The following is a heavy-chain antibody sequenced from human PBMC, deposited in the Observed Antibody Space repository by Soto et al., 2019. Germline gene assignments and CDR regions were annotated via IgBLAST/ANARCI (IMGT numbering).Heavy chain of an antibody. V-gene: IGHV3-21*01. J-gene: IGHJ4*02. CDR2: ISSSSSYI. CDR3: ARRGAAAGDDDY. D-gene: IGHD6-13*01. CDR1: GFTFSSYS. Sequence: PGGSLRLSCAASGFTFSSYSMNWVRQAPGKGLEWVSSISSSSSYIYYADSVKGRFTISRDNAKNSLYLQMNSLRAEDTAVYYCARRGAAAGDDDYWGQGTLVTVSS.